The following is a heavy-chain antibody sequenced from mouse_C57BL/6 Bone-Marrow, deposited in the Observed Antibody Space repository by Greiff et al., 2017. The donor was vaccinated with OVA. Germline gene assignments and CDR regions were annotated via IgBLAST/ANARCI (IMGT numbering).Heavy chain of an antibody. CDR1: GYTFTSYW. D-gene: IGHD2-10*02. Sequence: QVQLKQPGAELVKPGASVKLSCKASGYTFTSYWMHWVKQRPGQGLEWIGMIHPNSGSTNYNEKFKSKATLTVDKSSSTAYMQLSSLTSEDSAVYYCAVWQRGFAYWGQGTLVTVSA. CDR2: IHPNSGST. CDR3: AVWQRGFAY. V-gene: IGHV1-64*01. J-gene: IGHJ3*01.